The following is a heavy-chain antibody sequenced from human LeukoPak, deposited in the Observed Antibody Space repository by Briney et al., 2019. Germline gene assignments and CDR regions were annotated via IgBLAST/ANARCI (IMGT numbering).Heavy chain of an antibody. Sequence: PGGSLRLSCAASGFTFSSYAMHWVRQAPGKGLEWVAVISYDGSNKYYADSAKGRFTISRDNSKNTLYLQMNSLRAEDTAVYYCARDPERGALDYWGQGTLVTVSS. CDR2: ISYDGSNK. J-gene: IGHJ4*02. V-gene: IGHV3-30*04. CDR3: ARDPERGALDY. CDR1: GFTFSSYA. D-gene: IGHD1-14*01.